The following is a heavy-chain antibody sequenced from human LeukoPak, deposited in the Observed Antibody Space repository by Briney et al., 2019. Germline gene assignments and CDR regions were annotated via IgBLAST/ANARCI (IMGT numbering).Heavy chain of an antibody. J-gene: IGHJ4*02. V-gene: IGHV1-46*01. CDR3: ARHDLGGNSPFDY. Sequence: ASVKVSCKTFGYTFTNYYMHWVRQAPGQGLEWVGIINPSGSSTTYAQKFQGRVTITRDTSTSTDFMELSSLRSEDTAVYYCARHDLGGNSPFDYWGQGTLVTVSS. D-gene: IGHD4-23*01. CDR1: GYTFTNYY. CDR2: INPSGSST.